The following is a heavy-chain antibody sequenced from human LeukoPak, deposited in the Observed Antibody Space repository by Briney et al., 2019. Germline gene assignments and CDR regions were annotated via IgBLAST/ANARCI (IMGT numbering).Heavy chain of an antibody. CDR1: GGTFSSYA. CDR3: ARGRGYYDSSGYPFYFDY. V-gene: IGHV1-69*13. Sequence: SVKVSCKASGGTFSSYAISWVRQAPGQGLEWMGGIIPIFGTANYAQKFQGRVTITADESTSTADMELSSLRSEDTAVYYCARGRGYYDSSGYPFYFDYWGQGTLVTVSS. CDR2: IIPIFGTA. J-gene: IGHJ4*02. D-gene: IGHD3-22*01.